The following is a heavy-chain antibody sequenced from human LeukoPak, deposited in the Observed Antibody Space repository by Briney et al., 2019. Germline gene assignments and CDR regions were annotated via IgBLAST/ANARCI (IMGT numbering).Heavy chain of an antibody. Sequence: SETLSITCTVSGGSVSSNIYYWNWIRHPPGKGLEWIGYIYYSVSTNYNPSLKSRVTISVDTSKNQFSLKLTSLTAADTAVYYCAREDSSGYLGYWGQGTLVTVSS. CDR2: IYYSVST. CDR1: GGSVSSNIYY. V-gene: IGHV4-61*01. D-gene: IGHD3-22*01. CDR3: AREDSSGYLGY. J-gene: IGHJ4*02.